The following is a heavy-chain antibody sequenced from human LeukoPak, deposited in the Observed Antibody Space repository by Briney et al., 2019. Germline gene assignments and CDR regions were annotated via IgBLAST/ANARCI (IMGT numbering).Heavy chain of an antibody. CDR2: IKQDGSEK. Sequence: PGGSLRLSCAASGFTFSSYWMSWVRQAPGKGLEWVANIKQDGSEKYYVDSMKGRFTISRDNAKNSLFLQMNSLRAEDTAVYYCAGEGGYSGYDCDYWGQGTLVTVSS. CDR3: AGEGGYSGYDCDY. J-gene: IGHJ4*02. V-gene: IGHV3-7*01. CDR1: GFTFSSYW. D-gene: IGHD5-12*01.